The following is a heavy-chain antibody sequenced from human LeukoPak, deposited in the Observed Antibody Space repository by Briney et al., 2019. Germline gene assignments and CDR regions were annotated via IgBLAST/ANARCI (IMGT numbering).Heavy chain of an antibody. CDR3: ARRVTSSGWYRDDS. J-gene: IGHJ4*02. D-gene: IGHD6-19*01. Sequence: SETLSLTCTVPGGSISSDYWSWIRQPPGKGLEWIGYISHGGTTSYNPSLQSRVTISVDTSKNQFSLKVTSVTAADTAVYYCARRVTSSGWYRDDSWGQGTLVTVSS. V-gene: IGHV4-59*08. CDR1: GGSISSDY. CDR2: ISHGGTT.